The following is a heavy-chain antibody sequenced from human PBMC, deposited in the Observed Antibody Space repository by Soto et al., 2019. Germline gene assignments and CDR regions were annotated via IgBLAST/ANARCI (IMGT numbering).Heavy chain of an antibody. CDR3: AGVGYDFWSGQDY. Sequence: QVQLQESGPGLVKPSQTLSLTCTVSGGSISSGGYYWSWIRQHPVKGLEWIGYIYYSGSTYYNPSLKSRVTISVDTSKNQSSLKLSSVTAADTAVYYCAGVGYDFWSGQDYWCQGTLVTVSS. CDR1: GGSISSGGYY. V-gene: IGHV4-31*03. CDR2: IYYSGST. D-gene: IGHD3-3*01. J-gene: IGHJ4*02.